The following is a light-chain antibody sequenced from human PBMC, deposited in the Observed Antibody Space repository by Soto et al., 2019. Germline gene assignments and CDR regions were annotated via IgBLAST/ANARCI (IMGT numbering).Light chain of an antibody. CDR1: QSVGSN. CDR2: YAS. CDR3: QQYNNWPPSWT. Sequence: ILMTQSPDTLSVSPGERATLSCRASQSVGSNLAWYRQKPGQAPRLLIYYASTRDTGVPARFSGSGSGTDFTLTISSLQSEDFAVYYCQQYNNWPPSWTFGQGTKVDIK. V-gene: IGKV3-15*01. J-gene: IGKJ1*01.